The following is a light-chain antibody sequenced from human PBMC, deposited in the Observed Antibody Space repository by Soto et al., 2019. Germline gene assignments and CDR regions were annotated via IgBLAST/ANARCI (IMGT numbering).Light chain of an antibody. CDR2: GAS. Sequence: EIVLTQSPGTLSLSPGDRATFFCWASQSVSSSYLAWYQQKPGQAPRLLIYGASSRATGIPDRFSGSGSGTDFTLTISRLEPKDFAVYYCQQYGSSLATFGGGTKVEIK. CDR3: QQYGSSLAT. J-gene: IGKJ4*01. CDR1: QSVSSSY. V-gene: IGKV3-20*01.